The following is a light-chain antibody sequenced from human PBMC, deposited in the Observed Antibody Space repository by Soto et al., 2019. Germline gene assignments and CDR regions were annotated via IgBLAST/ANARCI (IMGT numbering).Light chain of an antibody. CDR2: EDN. Sequence: NFMLTQPHSVSESPGKTVTISCTRSSGSIASNYVQWYQQRPGSSPTTVIYEDNQRPSGVPDRFSGSIDSSSNSASLTISGLKTEDEADYYCQSYESSYHWVFGGGTKLTVL. CDR1: SGSIASNY. CDR3: QSYESSYHWV. J-gene: IGLJ3*02. V-gene: IGLV6-57*01.